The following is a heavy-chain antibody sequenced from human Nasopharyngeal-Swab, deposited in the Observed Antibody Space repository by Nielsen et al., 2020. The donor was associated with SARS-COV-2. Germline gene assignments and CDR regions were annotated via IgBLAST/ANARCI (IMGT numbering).Heavy chain of an antibody. CDR2: FSGSSGKT. CDR3: AKDGGGWYTSGWYYFDY. J-gene: IGHJ4*02. Sequence: GGSLRLSCAASGFAFSSYAMSWVRKTPGKGLEWVSSFSGSSGKTYYADYVKGRFTISRDTSKNTLYLQMNSLRADDTAVYYCAKDGGGWYTSGWYYFDYWGQGTLVTVSS. D-gene: IGHD6-19*01. V-gene: IGHV3-23*01. CDR1: GFAFSSYA.